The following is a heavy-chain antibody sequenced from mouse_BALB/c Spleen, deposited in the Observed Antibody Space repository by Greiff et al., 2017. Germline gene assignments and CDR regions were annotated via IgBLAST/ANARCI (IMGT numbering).Heavy chain of an antibody. CDR3: AGPDWYFDV. CDR1: GYTFTSYT. CDR2: INPSSGYT. J-gene: IGHJ1*01. Sequence: VMLVESGAELARPGASVKMSCKASGYTFTSYTMHWVKQRPGQGLEWIGYINPSSGYTNYNQKFKDKATLTADKSSSTAYMQLSSLTSEDSAVYYCAGPDWYFDVWGAGTTVTVAS. V-gene: IGHV1-4*01.